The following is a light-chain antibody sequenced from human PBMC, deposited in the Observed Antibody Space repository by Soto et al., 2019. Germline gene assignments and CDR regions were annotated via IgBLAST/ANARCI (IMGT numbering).Light chain of an antibody. Sequence: QSVLTQPPSVSGAPGQRVTISCTGSSSNIGAGYDVHWYQQLPGTAPKLLIYGNSNRPSGVPDRFSGSKSGTSASLAITGFQAEDEADYYCQSYDSSLSALYVFGTGTKVTVL. V-gene: IGLV1-40*01. J-gene: IGLJ1*01. CDR2: GNS. CDR3: QSYDSSLSALYV. CDR1: SSNIGAGYD.